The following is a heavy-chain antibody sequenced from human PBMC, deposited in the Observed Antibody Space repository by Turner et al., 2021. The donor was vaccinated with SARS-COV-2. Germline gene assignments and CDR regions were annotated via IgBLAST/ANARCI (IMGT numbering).Heavy chain of an antibody. Sequence: EVQLLESGGGLVQPGGALRPSCGASGFTFSSYVMSWVRQAPGKGPEWVSSISVSGGSTYYADSVKGRFTISRDNSKNTLYLQMNSLRAEDTAVYYCAKAQLGYYLGVDYWGQGTLVTVSS. CDR1: GFTFSSYV. CDR3: AKAQLGYYLGVDY. D-gene: IGHD3-3*01. CDR2: ISVSGGST. V-gene: IGHV3-23*01. J-gene: IGHJ4*02.